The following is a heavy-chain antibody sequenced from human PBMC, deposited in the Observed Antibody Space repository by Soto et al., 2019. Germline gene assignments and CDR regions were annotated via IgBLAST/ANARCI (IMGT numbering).Heavy chain of an antibody. D-gene: IGHD5-12*01. Sequence: QVQLVQSGAEVKKPGSSVKVSCKASGGTFSNYAISWVRQAPGQGLEWMGGIIPIFGTANYAQKFQGRVTITADESTSTAYVEQSSLMSEDAAIYYCAVGAVDIVPTGMKPFDPWGQGSLVTVSS. J-gene: IGHJ5*02. CDR3: AVGAVDIVPTGMKPFDP. CDR1: GGTFSNYA. V-gene: IGHV1-69*12. CDR2: IIPIFGTA.